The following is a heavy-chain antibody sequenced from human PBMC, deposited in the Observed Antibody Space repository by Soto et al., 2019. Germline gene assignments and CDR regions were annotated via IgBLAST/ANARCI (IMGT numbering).Heavy chain of an antibody. J-gene: IGHJ4*02. CDR1: GGSISSGNYY. CDR2: ISYSGST. D-gene: IGHD1-7*01. CDR3: ATMGTSATGLYYCDY. Sequence: QVQLQESGPGLVKPSQTLSLTCTVSGGSISSGNYYWSWIRQPPGKGLEWIGFISYSGSTYYNASLKSQVTISVYTSMNQFSLNLNSVTAADTAVYYCATMGTSATGLYYCDYWGQGTLVTVSS. V-gene: IGHV4-30-4*01.